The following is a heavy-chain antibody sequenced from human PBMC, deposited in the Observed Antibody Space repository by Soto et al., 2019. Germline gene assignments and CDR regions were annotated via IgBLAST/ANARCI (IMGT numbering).Heavy chain of an antibody. D-gene: IGHD3-10*01. CDR3: AREPQDGSGSYFDS. J-gene: IGHJ4*02. Sequence: QVQLVQSGAEVKKPGSSVKVSCKASGGTLSTYAISWVRQAPGQGLEWRGGIIPIFGTANYAQMFQGRVTITADKSTSTAYMKLSSLTSADTAVYYCAREPQDGSGSYFDSWGQGTLVTVSS. CDR1: GGTLSTYA. CDR2: IIPIFGTA. V-gene: IGHV1-69*06.